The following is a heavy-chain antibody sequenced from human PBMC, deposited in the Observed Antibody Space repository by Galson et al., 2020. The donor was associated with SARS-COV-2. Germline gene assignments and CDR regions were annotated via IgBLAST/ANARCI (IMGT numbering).Heavy chain of an antibody. D-gene: IGHD1-26*01. CDR3: ATFDSGSPQL. Sequence: TGGSLRLSCAASGFTFSSYYMTWVRQAPGKGLEWVANIKQDGSDKHYVDSVKGRFTISRDNAKNSLFLQMNSLRVEDTAVYYCATFDSGSPQLWGQGTLVTVSS. J-gene: IGHJ4*02. CDR2: IKQDGSDK. V-gene: IGHV3-7*01. CDR1: GFTFSSYY.